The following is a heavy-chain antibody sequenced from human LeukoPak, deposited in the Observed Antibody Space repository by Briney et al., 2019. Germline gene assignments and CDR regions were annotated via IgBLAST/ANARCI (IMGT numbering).Heavy chain of an antibody. V-gene: IGHV3-21*04. D-gene: IGHD4-17*01. CDR2: ISSSSSYI. CDR1: GFTFSSYS. CDR3: AKDPNGDYVGAFDM. Sequence: GGSLRLSCAASGFTFSSYSMNWVRQAPGKGLEWVSSISSSSSYIYYADSVQGRFTISRDNSKNTLFLQMNSLRADDTAVYHCAKDPNGDYVGAFDMWGQGTMVTVSS. J-gene: IGHJ3*02.